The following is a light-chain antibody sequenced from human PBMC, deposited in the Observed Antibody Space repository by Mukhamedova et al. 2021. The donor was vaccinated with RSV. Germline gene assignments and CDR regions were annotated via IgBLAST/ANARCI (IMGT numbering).Light chain of an antibody. Sequence: VTISCSGSSPNIGSNYVYWYQQLPGTAPKLLIYNNDQRPSGVPDRFSASKSGTSASLAIGGLRSEDEADYYCAAWDNGLRGPVFG. CDR2: NND. J-gene: IGLJ2*01. CDR1: SPNIGSNY. CDR3: AAWDNGLRGPV. V-gene: IGLV1-47*01.